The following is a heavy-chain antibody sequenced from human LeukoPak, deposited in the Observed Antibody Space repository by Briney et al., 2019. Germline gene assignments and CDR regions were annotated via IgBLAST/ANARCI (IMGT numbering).Heavy chain of an antibody. CDR1: GFTFSDYY. CDR2: ISSTTDYT. V-gene: IGHV3-11*06. Sequence: GGSLRLSCAASGFTFSDYYMSWIRQAPGKGLEWVAYISSTTDYTNYADSVKGRFTISRDNAKNSLYLQMNSLGAEDTAVYYCATGPLNDYGMGDWGQGTTVTVSS. J-gene: IGHJ6*02. CDR3: ATGPLNDYGMGD.